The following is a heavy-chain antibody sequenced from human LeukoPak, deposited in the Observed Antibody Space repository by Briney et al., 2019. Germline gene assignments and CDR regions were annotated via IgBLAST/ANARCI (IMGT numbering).Heavy chain of an antibody. Sequence: SETLSLTCTVSGGSISSYYWSWIRQPPGKGLEWIGYIYYSGSTNYNPSLKSRVTISVDTSKNQFSLKLSSVTTADTAVYYCARVWYYYGSGSYYEIDYWGQGTLVTVSS. CDR1: GGSISSYY. CDR3: ARVWYYYGSGSYYEIDY. V-gene: IGHV4-59*01. J-gene: IGHJ4*02. CDR2: IYYSGST. D-gene: IGHD3-10*01.